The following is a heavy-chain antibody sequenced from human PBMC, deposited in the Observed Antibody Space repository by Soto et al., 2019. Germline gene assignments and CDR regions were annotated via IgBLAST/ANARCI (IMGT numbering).Heavy chain of an antibody. J-gene: IGHJ6*02. V-gene: IGHV3-49*03. Sequence: GGSLRLSCTASGFTFGDYAMSWFRQAPGKGLEWVGFIRSKANSGTTEYASPVEGRFTISSDDSKSIAYLQMNNMKTESTDVYYCTSYAYDSSGYNYVYYYGMDVWGQGTTVTVSS. CDR2: IRSKANSGTT. CDR3: TSYAYDSSGYNYVYYYGMDV. CDR1: GFTFGDYA. D-gene: IGHD3-22*01.